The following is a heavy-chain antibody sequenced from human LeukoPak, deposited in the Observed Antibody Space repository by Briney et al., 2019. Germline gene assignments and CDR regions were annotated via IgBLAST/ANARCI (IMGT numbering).Heavy chain of an antibody. CDR1: GGSFSGYY. V-gene: IGHV4-34*01. CDR3: ARGGPGYSSGWYFDY. D-gene: IGHD6-19*01. CDR2: INHSGST. J-gene: IGHJ4*02. Sequence: SETLSLTSAVYGGSFSGYYWSWIRQPPGKGLEWMGEINHSGSTNYNPSLKSRVTISVDTSKNQFSLKLSSVTAADTAVYYCARGGPGYSSGWYFDYWGQGTLVTVSS.